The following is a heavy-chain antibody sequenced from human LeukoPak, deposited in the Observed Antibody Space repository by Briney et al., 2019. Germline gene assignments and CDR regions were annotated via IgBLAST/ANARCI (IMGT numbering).Heavy chain of an antibody. J-gene: IGHJ4*02. CDR1: GYTFTGHY. V-gene: IGHV1-2*02. D-gene: IGHD6-19*01. CDR3: ASAGYSSAFPFGY. Sequence: ASVKVSCKASGYTFTGHYMHWVRQAPGQGLEWMGWINPNSGGTNYAQKFQGRVTMTRDTSISTAYMELSRLRSDDTAVYYCASAGYSSAFPFGYWGQGTLVTVSS. CDR2: INPNSGGT.